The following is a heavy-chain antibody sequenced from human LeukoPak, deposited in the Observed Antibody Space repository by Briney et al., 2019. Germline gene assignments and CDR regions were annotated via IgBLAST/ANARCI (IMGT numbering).Heavy chain of an antibody. Sequence: PSQTLSLTCTVSGGSISSGGYYWSWIRQPPGKGLEWIGYIYHSGSTYYNPSLKCRVTISVDRSKNQFSLKLSSVTAADTAVYYCAREADFWSKGAFDIWGQGTMVTVSS. V-gene: IGHV4-30-2*01. D-gene: IGHD3/OR15-3a*01. J-gene: IGHJ3*02. CDR3: AREADFWSKGAFDI. CDR2: IYHSGST. CDR1: GGSISSGGYY.